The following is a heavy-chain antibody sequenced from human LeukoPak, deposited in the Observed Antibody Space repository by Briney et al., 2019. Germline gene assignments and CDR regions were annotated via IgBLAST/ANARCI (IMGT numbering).Heavy chain of an antibody. CDR2: IVPNSGDT. CDR1: GYTFTGYY. J-gene: IGHJ6*02. CDR3: ARGGVVTSVGHTFYYGMGV. D-gene: IGHD3-22*01. Sequence: ASVKVSCKTSGYTFTGYYMLWVRQAPGQGLEWMGRIVPNSGDTNYAQKFQGRVTLTRDTSISTAYMELSRLRSDDTAIYYCARGGVVTSVGHTFYYGMGVWGQGTTVTVSS. V-gene: IGHV1-2*06.